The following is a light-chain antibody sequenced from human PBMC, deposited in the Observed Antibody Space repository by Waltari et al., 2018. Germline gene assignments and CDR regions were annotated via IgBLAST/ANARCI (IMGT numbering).Light chain of an antibody. CDR2: KAS. CDR1: QSMSNC. Sequence: DIQMTQSPSTLSASVGARVTITCRASQSMSNCLAWYQQKPGKGPKRLMYKASSLESGVPSRFSGSGSGTEFTLTINSLQPDDFATYFCQQCNRYSYTFGQGTKLEI. J-gene: IGKJ2*01. V-gene: IGKV1-5*03. CDR3: QQCNRYSYT.